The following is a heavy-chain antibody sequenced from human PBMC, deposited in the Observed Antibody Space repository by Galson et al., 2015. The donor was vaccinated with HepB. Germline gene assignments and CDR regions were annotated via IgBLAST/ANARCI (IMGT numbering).Heavy chain of an antibody. CDR3: ARALTTGFIEVPGGRRGGTPIWYFDL. CDR2: VSGSRSYI. D-gene: IGHD6-19*01. Sequence: SLRLSCAASGFTFGSFAMNWVRQAPGKGLEWVSSVSGSRSYIYYAGSGEGRFTIFSVNAENSLYLQMKRLRVAGTAVYYCARALTTGFIEVPGGRRGGTPIWYFDLWGRGTLVTVSS. CDR1: GFTFGSFA. J-gene: IGHJ2*01. V-gene: IGHV3-21*01.